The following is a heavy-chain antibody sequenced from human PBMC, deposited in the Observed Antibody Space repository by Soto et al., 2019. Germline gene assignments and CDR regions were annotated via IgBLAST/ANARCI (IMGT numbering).Heavy chain of an antibody. D-gene: IGHD3-16*01. Sequence: QITLKESGPALVKPTQTLTLTCTFSGFSLSTSGVGVGWIRQPPGEALEWLALIYWDDYKHFSPSLESRLTIPNDHSKNHVVLTMTNNGPFDTPTYHCWHKGGGDRILDYWGQGTLVTVSS. CDR1: GFSLSTSGVG. V-gene: IGHV2-5*02. CDR2: IYWDDYK. J-gene: IGHJ4*02. CDR3: WHKGGGDRILDY.